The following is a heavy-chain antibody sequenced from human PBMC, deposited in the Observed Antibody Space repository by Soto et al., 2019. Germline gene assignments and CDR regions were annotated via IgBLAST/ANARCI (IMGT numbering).Heavy chain of an antibody. CDR3: ARESGYDLYYFDY. V-gene: IGHV1-69*04. CDR2: IIPILGIA. Sequence: SVKVSCKASGGTFSSYTISWVRQAPGQGLEWMGRIIPILGIANYAQKFQGRVTITADKSTSTAYMELSSLRSEDTAVYYCARESGYDLYYFDYWGQGTLVTVSS. D-gene: IGHD5-12*01. J-gene: IGHJ4*02. CDR1: GGTFSSYT.